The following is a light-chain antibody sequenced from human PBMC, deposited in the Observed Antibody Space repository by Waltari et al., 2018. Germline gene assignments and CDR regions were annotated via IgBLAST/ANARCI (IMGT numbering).Light chain of an antibody. V-gene: IGLV2-14*03. J-gene: IGLJ2*01. CDR1: DSANSSFYY. CDR2: DVT. Sequence: QSPLPPPVSVSVTPGQSITIPCTATDSANSSFYYFSQYHQAPGKPPKLIIYDVTFRPPCVSARFSASKSGNTVSLTISGLQAEDDGYYYCSSYRHSNNRVFGGGTKLTVL. CDR3: SSYRHSNNRV.